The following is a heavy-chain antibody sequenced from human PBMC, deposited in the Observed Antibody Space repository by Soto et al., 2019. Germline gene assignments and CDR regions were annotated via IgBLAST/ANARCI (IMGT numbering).Heavy chain of an antibody. CDR2: IYYSGST. V-gene: IGHV4-39*01. CDR3: ARHAGHNSGFTDY. D-gene: IGHD6-19*01. Sequence: QLQLQESGPGLVKPSETLSLTCTVSGGSISSSSYYWGWIRQPPGKGREGIVSIYYSGSTYYNPSLTTRVTLSVETFKTQFSLKLSSVTAADTAVYYVARHAGHNSGFTDYWGQGTLVTVSS. J-gene: IGHJ4*02. CDR1: GGSISSSSYY.